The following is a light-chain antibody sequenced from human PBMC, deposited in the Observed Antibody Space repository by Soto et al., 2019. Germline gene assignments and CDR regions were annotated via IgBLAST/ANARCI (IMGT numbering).Light chain of an antibody. V-gene: IGLV2-14*01. CDR2: EVT. Sequence: QSVLTQPASVSGSPGQSITISCTGTSSDIGAYNYVSWYQQHPGKAPTLLIYEVTNRPSGVSDRFAGSKSGNTASLTISGLQSEDEANYYCNSYTTLSNRVFGTGTKLTVL. CDR1: SSDIGAYNY. J-gene: IGLJ1*01. CDR3: NSYTTLSNRV.